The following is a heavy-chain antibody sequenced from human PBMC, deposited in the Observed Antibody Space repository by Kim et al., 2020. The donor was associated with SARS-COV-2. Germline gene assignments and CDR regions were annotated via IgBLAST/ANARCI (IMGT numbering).Heavy chain of an antibody. J-gene: IGHJ4*01. V-gene: IGHV3-48*03. CDR3: ARRPTIYSEYESGGY. Sequence: GGSLRLSCVASEFTFSSYEMNWVRQAPGKGLEWLSYISTSGSTIYYAGSVKGRFTISRDNAKNSLYLQMNSLRAEDTAVYYCARRPTIYSEYESGGYWGHGTLVTVSS. D-gene: IGHD1-26*01. CDR2: ISTSGSTI. CDR1: EFTFSSYE.